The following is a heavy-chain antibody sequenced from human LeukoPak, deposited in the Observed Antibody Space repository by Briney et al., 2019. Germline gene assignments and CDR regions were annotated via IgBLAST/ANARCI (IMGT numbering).Heavy chain of an antibody. CDR3: AKGKPPYYDILTGSFDY. V-gene: IGHV3-9*01. D-gene: IGHD3-9*01. Sequence: GGSLRLSCAASGFTFDDYAMHWVRQAPGKGLEWVSGISWNSGSIGYADSVKGRFTISRDNAKNSLYLQMNSLRAEDTALYYCAKGKPPYYDILTGSFDYWGQGTLVTVSS. J-gene: IGHJ4*02. CDR1: GFTFDDYA. CDR2: ISWNSGSI.